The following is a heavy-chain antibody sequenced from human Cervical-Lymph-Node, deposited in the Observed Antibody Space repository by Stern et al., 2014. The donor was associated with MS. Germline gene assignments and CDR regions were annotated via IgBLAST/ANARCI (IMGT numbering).Heavy chain of an antibody. D-gene: IGHD2-15*01. V-gene: IGHV1-2*02. CDR2: LIPSRGVT. Sequence: VQLVESGAEVKKPGASVKVSCKASGCTFTGYNMHWARQAPGPWLAWMGGLIPSRGVTTYAQTFPERVPMTRAPSLSTAYLELSRLRCDDTAIYYCATRRGCSGGSCSSRSLDYWGQGTLVTVSP. J-gene: IGHJ4*02. CDR3: ATRRGCSGGSCSSRSLDY. CDR1: GCTFTGYN.